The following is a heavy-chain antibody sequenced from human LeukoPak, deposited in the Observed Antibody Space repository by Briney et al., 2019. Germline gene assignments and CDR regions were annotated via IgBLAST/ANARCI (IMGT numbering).Heavy chain of an antibody. Sequence: SETLSLTCTVSGGSISSSNYYWSWIRQPPGKGLEWIGYIYYSGSTNYNPSLKSRVTISVDTSKNQFSLKLSSVTAADTAVYYCARGRAAFDIWGQGTMVTVSS. CDR2: IYYSGST. CDR3: ARGRAAFDI. J-gene: IGHJ3*02. CDR1: GGSISSSNYY. V-gene: IGHV4-61*05.